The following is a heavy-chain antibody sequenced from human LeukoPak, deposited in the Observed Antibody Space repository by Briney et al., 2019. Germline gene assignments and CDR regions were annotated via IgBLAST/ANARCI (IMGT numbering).Heavy chain of an antibody. V-gene: IGHV4-39*01. CDR1: SGSISSSSYY. CDR2: IYYSGST. CDR3: ARQYYGSGTYYNFQL. J-gene: IGHJ1*01. Sequence: SETLSLTCTVSSGSISSSSYYWGWIRQPPGKGLEWIGSIYYSGSTYYNPSLKSRVTISVDTSKNQFSLKLSSVTAADTAMYYCARQYYGSGTYYNFQLWGQGTLVTVSS. D-gene: IGHD3-10*01.